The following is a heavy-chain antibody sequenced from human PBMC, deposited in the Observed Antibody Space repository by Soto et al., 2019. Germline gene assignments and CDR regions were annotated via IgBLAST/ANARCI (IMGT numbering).Heavy chain of an antibody. Sequence: QVKLQQWGAGLLNPSETLSLTCAVYGGSFSGYSWSWIRQPPGKGLEWIGEINHSGSTTYNPSLKRRVTISVDTSKKQFSLKLSSVTAADTAVYYCARRAMVRGVNKWGQGTLVTVSS. D-gene: IGHD3-10*01. V-gene: IGHV4-34*01. J-gene: IGHJ4*02. CDR3: ARRAMVRGVNK. CDR2: INHSGST. CDR1: GGSFSGYS.